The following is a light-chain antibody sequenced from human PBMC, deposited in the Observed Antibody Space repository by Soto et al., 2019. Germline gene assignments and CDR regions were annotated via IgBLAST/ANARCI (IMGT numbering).Light chain of an antibody. V-gene: IGLV2-14*01. J-gene: IGLJ2*01. CDR1: SSDIGNYDF. CDR2: EVS. CDR3: SSYTTSTSFIL. Sequence: QSVLTQPASVSGSPGQSITISCTGTSSDIGNYDFVSWYQQVPGTAPKAMIYEVSSRPSGVSNRVSGSKSGNKASLTISGLQAEYEAYYYCSSYTTSTSFILFGGGTKLTVL.